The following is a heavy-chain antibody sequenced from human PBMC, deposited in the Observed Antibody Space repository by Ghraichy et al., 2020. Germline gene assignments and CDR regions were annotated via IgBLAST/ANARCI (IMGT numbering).Heavy chain of an antibody. CDR1: GYTLTELS. CDR2: FDPEDGET. D-gene: IGHD4-17*01. J-gene: IGHJ4*02. CDR3: ATALAPMTTVTTSLDY. Sequence: ASVKVSCKVSGYTLTELSMHWVRQAPGKGLEWMGGFDPEDGETIYAQKFQGRVTMTEDTSTDTAYMELSSLRSEDTAVYYCATALAPMTTVTTSLDYWGQGTLVTVSS. V-gene: IGHV1-24*01.